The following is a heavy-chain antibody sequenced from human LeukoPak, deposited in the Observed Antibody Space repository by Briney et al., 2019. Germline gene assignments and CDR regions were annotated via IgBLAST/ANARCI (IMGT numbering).Heavy chain of an antibody. D-gene: IGHD6-19*01. CDR1: GFTFSTYS. CDR3: ARVRPGWYVDY. Sequence: QAGGSLRLSCAASGFTFSTYSMIWVRQAPGKALEWVSYISSSSGTIYYADSVKGRYTISRDNAKDSMYLQMNGLTDEDTAVYYCARVRPGWYVDYWGQGTLVTVSS. J-gene: IGHJ4*02. CDR2: ISSSSGTI. V-gene: IGHV3-48*02.